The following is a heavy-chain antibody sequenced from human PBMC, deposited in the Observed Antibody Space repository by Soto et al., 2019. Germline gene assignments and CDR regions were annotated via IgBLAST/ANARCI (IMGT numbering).Heavy chain of an antibody. CDR3: ATGRHAYKWDALDI. V-gene: IGHV1-24*01. Sequence: ASVEVSWKVSGYTFSKLAIHWVRQTPGKGLEWMGCFDAEDGETIYAQRFQDRVTMTEDTSTDTAYMSLSSLRSEDTAVYYRATGRHAYKWDALDIWGQGTMVTVSS. D-gene: IGHD1-1*01. CDR1: GYTFSKLA. J-gene: IGHJ3*02. CDR2: FDAEDGET.